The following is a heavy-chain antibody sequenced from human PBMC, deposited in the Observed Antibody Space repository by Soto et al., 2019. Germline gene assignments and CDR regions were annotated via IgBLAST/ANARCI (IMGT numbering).Heavy chain of an antibody. J-gene: IGHJ5*02. CDR3: ARGSPITAGAWFDR. CDR1: GGSINRGGFY. CDR2: ISYSGTS. Sequence: QVHLQESGPGLVKPSQTLSLTCTVSGGSINRGGFYWAWLRHLPGRGLEWIGHISYSGTSYYNPSLKSRLAMSVETPNRFSLSLRSVTAADTALYFCARGSPITAGAWFDRWGPGTLVTVSS. D-gene: IGHD1-20*01. V-gene: IGHV4-31*03.